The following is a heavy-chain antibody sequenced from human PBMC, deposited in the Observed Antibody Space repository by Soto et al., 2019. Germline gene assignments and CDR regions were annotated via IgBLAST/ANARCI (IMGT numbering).Heavy chain of an antibody. Sequence: ASVNVSCKASGYTFTSYYMHWVRQAPGQGLEWMGIINPSGGSTSYAQKFQGRVTMTRDTSTSTVYMELSSLRSEDTAVYYCAREVATIILGYYYYGMDVWGQGTTVTVSS. J-gene: IGHJ6*02. D-gene: IGHD5-12*01. V-gene: IGHV1-46*01. CDR2: INPSGGST. CDR3: AREVATIILGYYYYGMDV. CDR1: GYTFTSYY.